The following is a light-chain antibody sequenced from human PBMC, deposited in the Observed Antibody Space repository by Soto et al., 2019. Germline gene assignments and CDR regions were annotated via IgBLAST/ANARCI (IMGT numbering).Light chain of an antibody. CDR2: GAS. J-gene: IGKJ4*01. V-gene: IGKV3-20*01. Sequence: EIVLTQSPGTLSLSPGESGTLSCRASQSLGTNFLAWYQQKPGQAPRLLIYGASSRATGIPDRFSGSGSGTDFTLTISRLEPEDFAVYYCQQYGSSPLTFGGGTKVEIK. CDR3: QQYGSSPLT. CDR1: QSLGTNF.